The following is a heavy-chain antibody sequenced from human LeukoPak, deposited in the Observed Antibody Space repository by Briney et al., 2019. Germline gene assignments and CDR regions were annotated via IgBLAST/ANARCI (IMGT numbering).Heavy chain of an antibody. J-gene: IGHJ6*03. Sequence: SVKVSCKASGGTFSSYAISWVRQAPGQGLEWMGGIVPIFGTANYAQKLQGRVTMTTDTSTSTAYMELRSLRSDDTAVYYCARCLLLERSYYYYMDVWGKGTTVTVSS. CDR3: ARCLLLERSYYYYMDV. CDR2: IVPIFGTA. CDR1: GGTFSSYA. V-gene: IGHV1-69*05. D-gene: IGHD1-1*01.